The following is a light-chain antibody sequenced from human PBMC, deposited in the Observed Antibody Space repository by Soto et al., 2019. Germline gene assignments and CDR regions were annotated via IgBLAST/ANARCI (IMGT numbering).Light chain of an antibody. CDR1: QSVSSKY. CDR3: QQRGEWPPGAT. CDR2: DAS. Sequence: EIVLTQSPGTLSLSPGERASLSCRASQSVSSKYLAWYQQKPGQAPRLLIYDASLRATGVPDRFSGSGSGTDFTLTITRLEPDDSAVYYCQQRGEWPPGATFGQGTRLEIK. V-gene: IGKV3D-20*02. J-gene: IGKJ5*01.